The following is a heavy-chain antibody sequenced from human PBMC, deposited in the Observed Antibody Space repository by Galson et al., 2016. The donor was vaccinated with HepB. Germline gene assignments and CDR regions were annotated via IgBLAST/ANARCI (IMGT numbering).Heavy chain of an antibody. Sequence: SLRLSCAASGFTFEDYAMHWVRQVPGKGLQWVSLIREDGVDKKYADSVKGRFTISRDNSRKSLYLQMNSLRPHDTALYYCVRDPHQYYFSCVGSYPHVRWFDPWGRGTLVTVSS. CDR3: VRDPHQYYFSCVGSYPHVRWFDP. J-gene: IGHJ5*02. D-gene: IGHD2/OR15-2a*01. CDR1: GFTFEDYA. CDR2: IREDGVDK. V-gene: IGHV3-43*02.